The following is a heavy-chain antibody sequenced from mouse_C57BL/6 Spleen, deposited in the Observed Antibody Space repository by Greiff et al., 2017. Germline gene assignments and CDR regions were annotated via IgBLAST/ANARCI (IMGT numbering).Heavy chain of an antibody. CDR1: GYTFTSYW. J-gene: IGHJ1*03. V-gene: IGHV1-52*01. D-gene: IGHD1-1*01. Sequence: QVQLQQPGAELVRPGSSVKLSCKASGYTFTSYWMHWVKQRPIQGLEWIGNIYPSDSETHYNQKFKDKATLTVDKSSSTAYMQLSSLTSEDSAVYYWGRYYGSSTRYFDVWGTGTTVTVSS. CDR3: GRYYGSSTRYFDV. CDR2: IYPSDSET.